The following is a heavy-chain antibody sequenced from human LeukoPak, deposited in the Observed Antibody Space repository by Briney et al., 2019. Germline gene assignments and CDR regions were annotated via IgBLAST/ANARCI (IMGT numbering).Heavy chain of an antibody. CDR1: GFTFSSYS. CDR2: ISSSSSYI. J-gene: IGHJ4*02. D-gene: IGHD3-22*01. V-gene: IGHV3-21*04. Sequence: GGSLRLSCVASGFTFSSYSVNWVRQAPGKGLEWVSCISSSSSYIYYADSVKGRFSISRDNAKNSLYLQMDSLRAEDTAVYYCARDRPRYYYDRSGLDYWGQGTLVT. CDR3: ARDRPRYYYDRSGLDY.